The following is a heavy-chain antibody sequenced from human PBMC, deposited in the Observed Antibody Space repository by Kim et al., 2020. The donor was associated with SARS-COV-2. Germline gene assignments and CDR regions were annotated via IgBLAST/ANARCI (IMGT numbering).Heavy chain of an antibody. V-gene: IGHV1-69*13. CDR1: GGTFSSYA. CDR2: IIPIFGTA. CDR3: ARDNRAWDYDSSGYFRFFDY. D-gene: IGHD3-22*01. J-gene: IGHJ4*02. Sequence: SVKVSCKASGGTFSSYAISWVRQAPGQGLEWMGGIIPIFGTANYAQKFQGRVTITADESTSTAYMELSSLRSEDTAVYYCARDNRAWDYDSSGYFRFFDYWGQGTLVTVSS.